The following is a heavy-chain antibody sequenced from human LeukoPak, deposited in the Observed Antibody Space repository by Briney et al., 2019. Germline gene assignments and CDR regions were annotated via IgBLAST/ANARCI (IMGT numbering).Heavy chain of an antibody. CDR3: ARWNSNWFDP. Sequence: PGGSLRLSCAASGFTFTTYGMHWVRQAPGKGLEWVAVIRYDGSKTYYVDSVKGRFSISRDNSKNTLYLQMNSLRVEDTALYYCARWNSNWFDPWGQGTLVTVSS. V-gene: IGHV3-33*01. CDR2: IRYDGSKT. D-gene: IGHD1-7*01. J-gene: IGHJ5*02. CDR1: GFTFTTYG.